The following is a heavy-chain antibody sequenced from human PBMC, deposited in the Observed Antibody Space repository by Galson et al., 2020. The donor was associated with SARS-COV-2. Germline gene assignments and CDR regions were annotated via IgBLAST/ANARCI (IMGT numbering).Heavy chain of an antibody. CDR2: IWYDGSNK. Sequence: GGSLRLSCAASGFTFSSYGMHWVRQAPGKGLERVAVIWYDGSNKYYADSVKGRFTISRDNSKNTLYLQMNSLRAEDTAVYYCASEVPVVGADDAFDIWGQGTMVTVSS. V-gene: IGHV3-33*01. J-gene: IGHJ3*02. CDR3: ASEVPVVGADDAFDI. D-gene: IGHD2-2*01. CDR1: GFTFSSYG.